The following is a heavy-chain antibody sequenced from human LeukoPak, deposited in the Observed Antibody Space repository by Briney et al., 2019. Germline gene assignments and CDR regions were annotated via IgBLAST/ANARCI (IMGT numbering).Heavy chain of an antibody. J-gene: IGHJ6*03. CDR3: ARDRGGGHMDV. D-gene: IGHD2-15*01. CDR1: GFTFSNYD. CDR2: ISTAGDT. Sequence: GGSLRLSCAASGFTFSNYDMHWVRQATGKGLEWVSAISTAGDTYYPGSVKGRFTISRENAKNSLYLQMNSLRAGDTAVYYCARDRGGGHMDVWGKGTTVTVSS. V-gene: IGHV3-13*01.